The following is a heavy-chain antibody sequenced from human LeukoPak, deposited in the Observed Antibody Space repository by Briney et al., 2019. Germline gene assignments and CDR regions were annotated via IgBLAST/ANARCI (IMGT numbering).Heavy chain of an antibody. CDR2: IYPGGSDT. J-gene: IGHJ6*02. V-gene: IGHV5-51*01. D-gene: IGHD1-26*01. CDR1: GYSFTSYW. CDR3: ARSIAKAPYWYYGMDV. Sequence: GEALKIFCKGFGYSFTSYWIGWVRPMPGKGLEWMGIIYPGGSDTTYSPSFQGQVTISADKYTSTDYLQWSTLKASDTAMYYCARSIAKAPYWYYGMDVWGQGTTVTVSS.